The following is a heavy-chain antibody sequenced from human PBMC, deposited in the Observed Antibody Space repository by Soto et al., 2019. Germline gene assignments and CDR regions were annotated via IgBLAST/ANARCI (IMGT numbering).Heavy chain of an antibody. CDR2: ISGSGAKT. J-gene: IGHJ6*03. CDR3: AKLECSGGSCYSGRLVDYFYYYMDV. CDR1: GFTFDTYA. D-gene: IGHD2-15*01. Sequence: EVQLLESGGGLVQPGGSLRLSCAASGFTFDTYAMSWVRQAPGKGLGWVSAISGSGAKTYYADSVKGRFTISRDNSKNTLYLQMNSLRAEDTAVYHCAKLECSGGSCYSGRLVDYFYYYMDVWGKGTTVTVSS. V-gene: IGHV3-23*01.